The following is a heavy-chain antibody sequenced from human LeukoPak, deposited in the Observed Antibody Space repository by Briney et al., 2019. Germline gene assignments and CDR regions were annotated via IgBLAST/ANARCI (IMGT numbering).Heavy chain of an antibody. V-gene: IGHV3-30-3*01. CDR1: GFTFSSYA. D-gene: IGHD6-13*01. CDR2: ISYDGSNK. J-gene: IGHJ4*02. CDR3: AREAPLAAALAY. Sequence: GGSLRLSCAASGFTFSSYAMHWVRQAPGKGLEWVAVISYDGSNKYYADSVKGRFTISRDNSKNTLYLQMNSLRAEDTAVYYCAREAPLAAALAYWGQGTLVTVSS.